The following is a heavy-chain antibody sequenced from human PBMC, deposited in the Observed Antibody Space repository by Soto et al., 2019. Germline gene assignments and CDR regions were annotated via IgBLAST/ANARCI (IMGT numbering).Heavy chain of an antibody. Sequence: GGSLRLSCAASGFTFSSYAMSWVRQAPGKGLEWVSAISGSGGSTYYADSVKGRFTISRDNSKNTLYLQMNSLRAEDTAVYYCARDMITFGGVIAPLDYWGQGTLVTVSS. V-gene: IGHV3-23*01. J-gene: IGHJ4*02. D-gene: IGHD3-16*02. CDR1: GFTFSSYA. CDR2: ISGSGGST. CDR3: ARDMITFGGVIAPLDY.